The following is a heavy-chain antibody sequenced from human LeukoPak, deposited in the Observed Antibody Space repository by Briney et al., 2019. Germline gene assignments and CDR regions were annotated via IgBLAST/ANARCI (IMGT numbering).Heavy chain of an antibody. J-gene: IGHJ3*02. D-gene: IGHD1-7*01. CDR1: GFTFSSYD. CDR3: AWTHNWNYHDAFDI. CDR2: IRYDGSNK. V-gene: IGHV3-30*02. Sequence: GGSLRLSCAASGFTFSSYDMHWVRQAPGKGLEWVAFIRYDGSNKYYADSVKGRFTISRDNSKNTLYLQMNSLRAEDTAVYYCAWTHNWNYHDAFDIWGQGTMVTVSS.